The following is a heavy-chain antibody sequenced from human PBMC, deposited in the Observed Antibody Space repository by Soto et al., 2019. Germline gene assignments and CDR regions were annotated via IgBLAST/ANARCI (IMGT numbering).Heavy chain of an antibody. CDR1: GFTLSTYW. Sequence: SLRLSCVASGFTLSTYWMAWVRQTPGKGLEFVANIRPDGNEINYVDSVKGRFTISRDNAKNSLFLQMNSLRHDDTAVYYCGTDQWGGAFDIGGQGTTVTVSS. V-gene: IGHV3-7*01. CDR2: IRPDGNEI. D-gene: IGHD3-10*01. CDR3: GTDQWGGAFDI. J-gene: IGHJ3*02.